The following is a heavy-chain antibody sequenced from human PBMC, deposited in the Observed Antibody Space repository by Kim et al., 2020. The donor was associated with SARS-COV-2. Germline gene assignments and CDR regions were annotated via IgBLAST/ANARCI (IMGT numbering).Heavy chain of an antibody. Sequence: SETLSLTCTVSGGSISSYYWSWIRQPPGKGLEWIGYIYYSGSTNYNPSLKSRVTISVDTSKNQFSLKLSSVTAADTAVYYCARVKTPAVHYYYYYGMDVWGQGTTVTVSS. CDR1: GGSISSYY. V-gene: IGHV4-59*01. CDR2: IYYSGST. D-gene: IGHD2-2*01. CDR3: ARVKTPAVHYYYYYGMDV. J-gene: IGHJ6*02.